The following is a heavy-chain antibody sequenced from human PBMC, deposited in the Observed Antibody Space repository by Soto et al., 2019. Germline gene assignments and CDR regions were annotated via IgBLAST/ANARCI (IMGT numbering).Heavy chain of an antibody. Sequence: SVKVSCKASGGTFSSYAISWVRQAPGQGLEWMGGIIPIFVTANYAQKFQGRVTITADESTSTAYMELSSLRSEDTAVYYCARGYPGDCSGGSCYRGSWFDPWGQGTLLTVSS. D-gene: IGHD2-15*01. J-gene: IGHJ5*02. CDR2: IIPIFVTA. CDR1: GGTFSSYA. V-gene: IGHV1-69*01. CDR3: ARGYPGDCSGGSCYRGSWFDP.